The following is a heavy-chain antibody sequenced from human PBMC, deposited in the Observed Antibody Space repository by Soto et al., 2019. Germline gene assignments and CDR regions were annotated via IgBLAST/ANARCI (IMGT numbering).Heavy chain of an antibody. Sequence: EVQLLESGGGLVQPGGSLRLSFAASGFTFTTYAMNWVRQAPGKGLEWVSTVSGSGGSTYHADSVKGRFTVSRDNSKNTLYLQMNSLRTEDTAVYYCAKQTPNAGSTVWGQGTTVTVSS. CDR1: GFTFTTYA. CDR2: VSGSGGST. CDR3: AKQTPNAGSTV. D-gene: IGHD2-2*01. V-gene: IGHV3-23*01. J-gene: IGHJ6*02.